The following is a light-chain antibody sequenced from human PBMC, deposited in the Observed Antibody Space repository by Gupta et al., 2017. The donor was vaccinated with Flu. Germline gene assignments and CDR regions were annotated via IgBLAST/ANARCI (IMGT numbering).Light chain of an antibody. V-gene: IGLV3-21*02. CDR1: SIASKT. Sequence: SSVLPQPPSVSVAPGPTARITCGGNSIASKTVPWYPQKPGQAPVLLVYDDSARHSGIPERFSGSNSGNTATLTVSRVDAGDEADYYCQVWDSSSDNAVFGGGTTLTVL. CDR3: QVWDSSSDNAV. CDR2: DDS. J-gene: IGLJ3*02.